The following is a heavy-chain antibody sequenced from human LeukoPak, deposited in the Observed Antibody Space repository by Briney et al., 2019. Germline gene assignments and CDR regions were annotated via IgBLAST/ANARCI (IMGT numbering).Heavy chain of an antibody. CDR3: ARGGLSSTSPGIDY. D-gene: IGHD2-2*01. CDR1: GGSISSGDYY. J-gene: IGHJ4*02. Sequence: PSQTLSLTCTVSGGSISSGDYYWSWIRQPPGKGLEWIGYIYYSGSTYYNPSLKSRVTISVDTSKNQFSLKLSSVTAADTAVYYCARGGLSSTSPGIDYWGQGTLVTVSS. V-gene: IGHV4-30-4*01. CDR2: IYYSGST.